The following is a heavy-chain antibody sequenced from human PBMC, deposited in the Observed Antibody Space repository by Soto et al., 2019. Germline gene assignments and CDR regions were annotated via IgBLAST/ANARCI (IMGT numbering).Heavy chain of an antibody. J-gene: IGHJ4*02. Sequence: QVQLVQSGAEVKKPGSSVKVSCKASGGIFSTYAISWLRRAPGQGLEWMGGIIPIFGTPNYAQRFQGRVTITADASTSTAYMELSRLRSEDTAFYYCARDRDDYGSGNYYNRIDFWGQGTLVTVSS. V-gene: IGHV1-69*01. CDR3: ARDRDDYGSGNYYNRIDF. CDR2: IIPIFGTP. CDR1: GGIFSTYA. D-gene: IGHD3-10*01.